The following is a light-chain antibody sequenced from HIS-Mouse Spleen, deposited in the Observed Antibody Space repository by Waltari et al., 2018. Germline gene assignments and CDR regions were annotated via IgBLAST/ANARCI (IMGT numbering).Light chain of an antibody. CDR3: SSYTSSSTWV. CDR1: RSDVGGYNY. J-gene: IGLJ3*02. CDR2: EVI. V-gene: IGLV2-14*01. Sequence: QSALTQPASVSGSPGQSIPLSCTATRSDVGGYNYVSWYQQHPGKAPKLIIYEVINRPSGVSNRFSGSKSGNTASLTISGLQAEDEADYYCSSYTSSSTWVFGGGTKLTVL.